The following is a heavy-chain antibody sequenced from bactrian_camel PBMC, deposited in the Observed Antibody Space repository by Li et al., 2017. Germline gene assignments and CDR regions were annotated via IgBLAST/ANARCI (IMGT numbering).Heavy chain of an antibody. Sequence: HVQLVESGGGLVQAGGSLKLSCTASGGSFDEYAMGWFRQAPGKKREGVSAISWSGDETWYADSVKGRFTISRDKAKDIVYLEMIDLKPEDTAMYYCAADLVPGVAWYVETNVGYWGQGTQVTVS. CDR3: AADLVPGVAWYVETNVGY. CDR1: GGSFDEYA. CDR2: ISWSGDET. V-gene: IGHV3S63*01. D-gene: IGHD6*01. J-gene: IGHJ6*01.